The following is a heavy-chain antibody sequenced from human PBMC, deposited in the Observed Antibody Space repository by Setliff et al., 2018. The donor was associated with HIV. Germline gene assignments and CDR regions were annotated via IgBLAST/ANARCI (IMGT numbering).Heavy chain of an antibody. Sequence: ASVKVSCKASGYTFTSYGISWVRQAPGQGLEWMGWISAYNGNTNYAQKLQGRVTMTTDPSTSTAYMGLRSLRSDDWAVYYCAGAGGDLWGAKWGFDIWGQGTMVTVSS. J-gene: IGHJ3*02. CDR2: ISAYNGNT. D-gene: IGHD3-16*01. V-gene: IGHV1-18*01. CDR3: AGAGGDLWGAKWGFDI. CDR1: GYTFTSYG.